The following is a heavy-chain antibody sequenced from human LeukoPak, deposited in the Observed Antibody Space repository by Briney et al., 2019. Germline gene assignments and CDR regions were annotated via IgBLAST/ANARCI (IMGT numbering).Heavy chain of an antibody. D-gene: IGHD4-17*01. CDR3: VAQGGSGDLRY. V-gene: IGHV3-15*01. J-gene: IGHJ4*02. Sequence: GGSLRLSCAASGFTFSNTWMNWVRQAPGKGLEWVGRIKRIIDGGTTDYAAPVKGRFTVSRDDSINTLYLQMSILKTEDTAVYYCVAQGGSGDLRYWGQGTLVTVSS. CDR1: GFTFSNTW. CDR2: IKRIIDGGTT.